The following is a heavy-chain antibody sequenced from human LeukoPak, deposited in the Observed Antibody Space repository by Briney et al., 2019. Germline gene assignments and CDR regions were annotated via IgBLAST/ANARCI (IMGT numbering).Heavy chain of an antibody. V-gene: IGHV1-2*02. Sequence: ASVKVSCKASVYTFRGYYIHWVRQAPGQGLEWMGWINPNNGVTKYEQKFQGRVTMNKDTSITTAYMVMYRLTFDDTAVYYCARSNYGLGTYWFDPWGQGTLVTVSS. D-gene: IGHD3-10*01. CDR1: VYTFRGYY. J-gene: IGHJ5*02. CDR3: ARSNYGLGTYWFDP. CDR2: INPNNGVT.